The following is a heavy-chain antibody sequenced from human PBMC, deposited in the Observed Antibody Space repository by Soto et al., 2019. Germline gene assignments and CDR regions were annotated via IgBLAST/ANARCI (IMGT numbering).Heavy chain of an antibody. D-gene: IGHD1-1*01. CDR1: GGSVRAPDW. V-gene: IGHV4-4*02. CDR3: ARGRQGCSANNCYFDP. CDR2: VHISGHS. Sequence: SETLSLTCTLSGGSVRAPDWWNWVRQSPDKGLEWIAEVHISGHSNYNPSLRSRVSVSIDSSKNQFYLNLNSVTAADTAIYYCARGRQGCSANNCYFDPWGQGTQVTVSS. J-gene: IGHJ5*01.